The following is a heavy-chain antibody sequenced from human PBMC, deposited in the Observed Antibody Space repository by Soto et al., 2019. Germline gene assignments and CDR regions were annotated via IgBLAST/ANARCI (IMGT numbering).Heavy chain of an antibody. V-gene: IGHV3-48*02. Sequence: EVQLVESGGGLVQPGGSLRLSCAASGFTFSSYSMNWVRQAPGKGLEGVSYITSRSSTIYYADSVKGRFPISRDNAKNSLYLQMNSLRDNDTAVYYCARDPVYSSSSHARGNWFDPSGERTLVTVSS. CDR1: GFTFSSYS. CDR2: ITSRSSTI. D-gene: IGHD6-13*01. CDR3: ARDPVYSSSSHARGNWFDP. J-gene: IGHJ5*02.